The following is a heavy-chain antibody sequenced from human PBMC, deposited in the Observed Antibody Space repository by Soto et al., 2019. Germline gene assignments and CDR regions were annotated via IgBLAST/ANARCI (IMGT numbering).Heavy chain of an antibody. CDR1: GFTFSSYG. V-gene: IGHV3-30*18. D-gene: IGHD3-22*01. J-gene: IGHJ4*02. CDR3: AKDSDSSGYYSFDY. CDR2: ISYDGSNK. Sequence: QVQLVESGGGVVQPGRSLRLSCAASGFTFSSYGMHWVRQAPGKGLEWVAVISYDGSNKYYADSVKGRFTISRDNSKNTLYLQMNSLRAEDTAVYYCAKDSDSSGYYSFDYWGQGTLVTVSS.